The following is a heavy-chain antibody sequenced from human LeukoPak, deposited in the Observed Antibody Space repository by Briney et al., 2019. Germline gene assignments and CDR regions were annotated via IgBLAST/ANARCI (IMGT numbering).Heavy chain of an antibody. V-gene: IGHV3-21*01. Sequence: GGSLRLSCAASGFTFSSYSMNWVRQAPEKGLEWVSSISSSSSYIYYADSVKGRFTISRDNAKNSLYLQMNSLRAEDTAVYYCAIEVLDVDATMTNYYYYMDVWGKGTTVTDSS. J-gene: IGHJ6*03. CDR1: GFTFSSYS. CDR2: ISSSSSYI. CDR3: AIEVLDVDATMTNYYYYMDV. D-gene: IGHD5-18*01.